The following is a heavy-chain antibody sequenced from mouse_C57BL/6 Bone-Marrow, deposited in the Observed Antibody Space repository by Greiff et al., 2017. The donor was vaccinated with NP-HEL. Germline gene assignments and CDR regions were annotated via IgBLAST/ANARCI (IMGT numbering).Heavy chain of an antibody. CDR1: GFTFSDYY. CDR3: AREEGLRRRTYALAY. Sequence: EVQLVESEGGLVQPGSSMKLSCTTSGFTFSDYYMAWVRQVPEKGLDWVANINYDGSSTYFLDSLKSRFIISSDNAKNMLYLQMSSLKSEDTATYYCAREEGLRRRTYALAYWGKGASVTDSP. J-gene: IGHJ4*01. CDR2: INYDGSST. V-gene: IGHV5-16*01. D-gene: IGHD2-4*01.